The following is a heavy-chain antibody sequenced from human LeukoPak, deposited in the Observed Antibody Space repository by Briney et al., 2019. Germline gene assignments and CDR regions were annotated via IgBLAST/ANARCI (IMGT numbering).Heavy chain of an antibody. CDR3: ARDRDVVAVAGPGCFDY. D-gene: IGHD6-19*01. Sequence: GGSLRLSCAASGFTFSSYEMNWVRQAPGKGLEWVSYISSSGSTIYYADSVKGRFTISRDNAKNSLYLQMNSLRAEDTAVYYCARDRDVVAVAGPGCFDYWGQGTLVTVSS. CDR1: GFTFSSYE. CDR2: ISSSGSTI. J-gene: IGHJ4*02. V-gene: IGHV3-48*03.